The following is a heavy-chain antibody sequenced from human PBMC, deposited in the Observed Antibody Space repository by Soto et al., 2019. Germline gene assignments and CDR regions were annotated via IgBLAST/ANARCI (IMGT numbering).Heavy chain of an antibody. CDR3: ARHLSNPTIPSTLRFLEWTHYYYYMDV. CDR1: GYSFTSYW. D-gene: IGHD3-3*01. CDR2: IYPGDSDT. J-gene: IGHJ6*03. Sequence: PGESLKISCKGSGYSFTSYWIGWVRQMPGKGLEWMGIIYPGDSDTRYSPSFQGQVTISADKSISTAYLQWSSLKASDTAMYYCARHLSNPTIPSTLRFLEWTHYYYYMDVWGKGTTVTVSS. V-gene: IGHV5-51*01.